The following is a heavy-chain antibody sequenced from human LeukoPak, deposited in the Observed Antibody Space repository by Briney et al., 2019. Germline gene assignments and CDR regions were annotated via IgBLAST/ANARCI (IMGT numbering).Heavy chain of an antibody. D-gene: IGHD6-19*01. CDR1: GFTFSTYA. CDR3: ARAPSYSSGRFDV. Sequence: GGSLRLSCAASGFTFSTYAMSWVRQAPGKGLEWVSGISGSGGSTYYADPVKGRFTPFRDNSKNTLHLQMNSLRAEDTAIYYCARAPSYSSGRFDVWGQGTMVTVSS. J-gene: IGHJ3*01. CDR2: ISGSGGST. V-gene: IGHV3-23*01.